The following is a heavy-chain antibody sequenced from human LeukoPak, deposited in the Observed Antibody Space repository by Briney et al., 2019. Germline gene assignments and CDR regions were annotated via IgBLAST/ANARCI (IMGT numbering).Heavy chain of an antibody. D-gene: IGHD2-2*02. CDR3: ARGQAVPAAIPFDY. Sequence: SSETLSLTCTVSGGSISSYYWSWIRQPAGKGLEWIGRIYTSGSTNYNPSLKSRVTMSVDTSKNQFSLKLSSVTAADTAVYYCARGQAVPAAIPFDYWGQGTLVTVS. J-gene: IGHJ4*02. V-gene: IGHV4-4*07. CDR1: GGSISSYY. CDR2: IYTSGST.